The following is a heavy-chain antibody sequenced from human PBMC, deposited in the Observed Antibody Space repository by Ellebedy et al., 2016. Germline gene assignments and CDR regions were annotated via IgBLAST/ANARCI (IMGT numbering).Heavy chain of an antibody. CDR2: MNPNSGNT. J-gene: IGHJ4*02. Sequence: ASVKVSXXASGYTFTGYYMHWVRQAPGQGLEWMGWMNPNSGNTGYAQKFQGRVTMTRNTSISTAYMELSSLRSEDTAVYYCARVKRIAAAGSMYFGYWGQGTLVTVSS. CDR1: GYTFTGYY. D-gene: IGHD6-13*01. V-gene: IGHV1-8*02. CDR3: ARVKRIAAAGSMYFGY.